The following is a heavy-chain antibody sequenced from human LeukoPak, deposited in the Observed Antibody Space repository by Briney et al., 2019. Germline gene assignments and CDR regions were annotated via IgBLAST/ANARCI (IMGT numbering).Heavy chain of an antibody. Sequence: SVKVSCKASGGTFSSYAISWVRQAPGQGLEWMGGIIPIFGTANYAQKFQGRVTITADESTSTAYMELSSLRSEDTAVYYCARHNVDTAMPPDYWGQGTLVTVSS. CDR2: IIPIFGTA. V-gene: IGHV1-69*13. J-gene: IGHJ4*02. CDR3: ARHNVDTAMPPDY. D-gene: IGHD5-18*01. CDR1: GGTFSSYA.